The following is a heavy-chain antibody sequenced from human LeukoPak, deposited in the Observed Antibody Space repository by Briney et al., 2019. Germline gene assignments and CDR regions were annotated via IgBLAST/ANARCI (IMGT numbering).Heavy chain of an antibody. CDR3: AKYYGLGINDY. D-gene: IGHD3-10*01. CDR2: ISGSGGST. V-gene: IGHV3-23*01. Sequence: GGSLRLSCAASGFTLSSYAMNWVRQAPGKGLEWVSSISGSGGSTYYAASVKGRFTISRDNSKNMLYLQMKSLRAEDTAVYYCAKYYGLGINDYWGQGTLVTVSS. J-gene: IGHJ4*02. CDR1: GFTLSSYA.